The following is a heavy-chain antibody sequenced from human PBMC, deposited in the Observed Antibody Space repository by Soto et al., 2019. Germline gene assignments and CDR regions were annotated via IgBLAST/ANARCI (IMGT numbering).Heavy chain of an antibody. CDR3: ARDLSNVVVVPAAKVYSYSYYGMDV. CDR2: ISAYNGNT. V-gene: IGHV1-18*04. J-gene: IGHJ6*02. D-gene: IGHD2-2*01. CDR1: GYTFTSDG. Sequence: ASVRVSGKASGYTFTSDGISWVRQAPGQGLEWVGWISAYNGNTNYAQKLQGRVTMTTDTSTSTDYMELRSLRSDDTAVYYSARDLSNVVVVPAAKVYSYSYYGMDVWAQGTTV.